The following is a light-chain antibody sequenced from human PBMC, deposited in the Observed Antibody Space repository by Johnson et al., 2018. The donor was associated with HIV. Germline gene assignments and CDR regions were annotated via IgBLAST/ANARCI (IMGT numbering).Light chain of an antibody. CDR2: ENN. J-gene: IGLJ1*01. V-gene: IGLV1-51*02. Sequence: QPVLTQPPSVSAAPGQKVTISCSGSSSNIGNNYVSWYQQLPGTAPKLLIYENNKRPSGIPDRFSGSKSGTSATLGITGLQTGDEADYYCGTWDSSLNTGYVFGTGTKVIVL. CDR3: GTWDSSLNTGYV. CDR1: SSNIGNNY.